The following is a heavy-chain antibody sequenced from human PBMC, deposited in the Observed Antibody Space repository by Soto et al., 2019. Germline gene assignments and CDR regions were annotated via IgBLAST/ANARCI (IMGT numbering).Heavy chain of an antibody. V-gene: IGHV4-59*01. J-gene: IGHJ4*01. CDR3: ARRRWGTDY. D-gene: IGHD2-8*02. Sequence: PSETLSLTCTVSGGSITSYYWSWIRQPPGKGLEWIGYIHNSGSTSYNPSLQSRVTISADVSKNQFSLDLRSVTAADTAVYYCARRRWGTDYWGHGPLVTGSS. CDR2: IHNSGST. CDR1: GGSITSYY.